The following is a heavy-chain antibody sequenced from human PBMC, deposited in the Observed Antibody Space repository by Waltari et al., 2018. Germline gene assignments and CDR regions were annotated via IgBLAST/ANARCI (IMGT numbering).Heavy chain of an antibody. Sequence: QVQLVQSGAEVKKPGSSVKVSCKASGGTFSSYAISWVRQAPGQGLEWMGGIIPIFGTANYAQKFQGRVTITTDESTSTAYMELSSLRSEDTAVYYCARVSYYDYVWGSYHGAFDIWGQGTMVTVSS. V-gene: IGHV1-69*05. J-gene: IGHJ3*02. CDR1: GGTFSSYA. CDR2: IIPIFGTA. CDR3: ARVSYYDYVWGSYHGAFDI. D-gene: IGHD3-16*02.